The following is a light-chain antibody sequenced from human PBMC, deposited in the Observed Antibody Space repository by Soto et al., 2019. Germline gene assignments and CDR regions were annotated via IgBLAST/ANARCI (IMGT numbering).Light chain of an antibody. CDR1: QSVSNNY. CDR3: QQYGSSGT. Sequence: IVLTQSPGTLSLSAGERATLSCRASQSVSNNYLAWYQQKPGQAPRLRIYGASNRATGIPDRLSGSGSGTDFTLTISRMEPEDFAVYYCQQYGSSGTFGQGTKVDIK. V-gene: IGKV3-20*01. CDR2: GAS. J-gene: IGKJ1*01.